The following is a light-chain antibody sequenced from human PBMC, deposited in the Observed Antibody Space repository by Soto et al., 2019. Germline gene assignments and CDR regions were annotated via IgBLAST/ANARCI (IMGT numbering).Light chain of an antibody. CDR3: CSYAGSYTLVV. Sequence: QSALTQPRSVSGSPGQSVTISCTGTSSDVGGYNYVSWYQQHPGKAPKLMIYDVSKRPSGVPDRFSGSKSGNTASLTISGPQAEAEADSYCCSYAGSYTLVVFGGGTKLTVL. J-gene: IGLJ2*01. V-gene: IGLV2-11*01. CDR2: DVS. CDR1: SSDVGGYNY.